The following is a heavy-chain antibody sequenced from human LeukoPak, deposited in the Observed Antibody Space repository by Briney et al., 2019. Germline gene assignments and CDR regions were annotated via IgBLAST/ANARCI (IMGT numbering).Heavy chain of an antibody. CDR2: INPNSGGT. CDR1: GYTFTGYY. Sequence: GASVKVSCKASGYTFTGYYMHWVRQAPGQGLEWMGWINPNSGGTNYAQKFQGRVTMTRDTSISTAYMELSRLRSDDTAVYYCATGGPMVRGVITKTLANYFDYWGQGTLVTVSS. D-gene: IGHD3-10*01. V-gene: IGHV1-2*02. J-gene: IGHJ4*02. CDR3: ATGGPMVRGVITKTLANYFDY.